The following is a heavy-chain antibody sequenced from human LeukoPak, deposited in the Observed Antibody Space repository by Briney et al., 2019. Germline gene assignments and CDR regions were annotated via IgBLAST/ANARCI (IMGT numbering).Heavy chain of an antibody. J-gene: IGHJ6*03. CDR1: GASMTFTHYY. Sequence: PSETLSLTCTVSGASMTFTHYYWVWVRQPPGKGLEWIGTINYYGSTYYNPSLKSQVSISLDTSKSQFSLNLGSVTAADTAVYYCARQGMATILGAYYYYMDVWGKGTTVTISS. V-gene: IGHV4-39*01. D-gene: IGHD5-24*01. CDR2: INYYGST. CDR3: ARQGMATILGAYYYYMDV.